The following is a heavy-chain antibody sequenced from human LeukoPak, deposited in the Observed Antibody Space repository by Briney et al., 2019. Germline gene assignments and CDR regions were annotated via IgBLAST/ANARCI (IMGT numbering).Heavy chain of an antibody. CDR1: GYTFTSYY. Sequence: ASVKVSCKASGYTFTSYYIDWVRRAPGQGLEWMGKIHPNGGSTNYAQRFQGRVTMTRDTSTSTVYMELSSLTSEDTAVYYCTTLKGSFDDWGQGTLVTVSS. J-gene: IGHJ4*02. CDR3: TTLKGSFDD. CDR2: IHPNGGST. D-gene: IGHD3-10*01. V-gene: IGHV1-46*01.